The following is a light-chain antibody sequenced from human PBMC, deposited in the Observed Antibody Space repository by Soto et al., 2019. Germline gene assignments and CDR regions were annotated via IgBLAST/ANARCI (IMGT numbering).Light chain of an antibody. CDR3: QQRRNWPPIT. J-gene: IGKJ5*01. CDR1: QSVSSSY. V-gene: IGKV3D-20*02. CDR2: GAS. Sequence: EILLTHSPGTLSLSPVEIATLSFSAIQSVSSSYLAWYQQKPGQAPRLLIYGASSRATGIPDRFSGSGSGTDFTLTTSSLEPEDFAVYYCQQRRNWPPITFGQGTRLEIK.